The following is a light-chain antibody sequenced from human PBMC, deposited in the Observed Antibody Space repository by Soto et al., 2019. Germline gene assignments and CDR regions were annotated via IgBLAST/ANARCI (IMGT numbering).Light chain of an antibody. V-gene: IGKV1-39*01. CDR2: DAS. Sequence: DIQMTQSPSSLSASVGDRVTITCRASQSISTSLCWFQQKPGRAPKLLISDASTLQSGVPSRFSGSGFGTDFTLTISSLQPEDFAAYYCLQTYTVPRTFGKGTNLYIK. J-gene: IGKJ2*01. CDR1: QSISTS. CDR3: LQTYTVPRT.